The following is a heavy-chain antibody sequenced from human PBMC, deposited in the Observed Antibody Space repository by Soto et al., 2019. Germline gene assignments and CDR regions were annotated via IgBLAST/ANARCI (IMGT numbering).Heavy chain of an antibody. Sequence: QVQLQESGPGLVKPSETLSLSCSVSGGSISGHYWSWVRQTPGKGLEWIGYMYYSGSTNYNPSLKRRVTISVDTSKNHFSQRLTSVTAADTAVYYCARGPYYDLIWNYYYMDVWGKGTTVTVSS. V-gene: IGHV4-59*08. D-gene: IGHD3-16*01. CDR1: GGSISGHY. CDR2: MYYSGST. CDR3: ARGPYYDLIWNYYYMDV. J-gene: IGHJ6*03.